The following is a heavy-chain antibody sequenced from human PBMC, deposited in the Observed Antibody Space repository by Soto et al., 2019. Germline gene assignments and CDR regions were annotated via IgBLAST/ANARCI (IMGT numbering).Heavy chain of an antibody. J-gene: IGHJ6*02. Sequence: GGSLRLSCAASGFTFKDFAMSWVRLAPGRGLEWVSGISGSGVSTYYAASVKGRFTISRDNSKITVYLQMNSLRDEDTAIYYCARDRTFNFYYGMDVWGQGTTVTVSS. V-gene: IGHV3-23*01. CDR3: ARDRTFNFYYGMDV. CDR2: ISGSGVST. CDR1: GFTFKDFA.